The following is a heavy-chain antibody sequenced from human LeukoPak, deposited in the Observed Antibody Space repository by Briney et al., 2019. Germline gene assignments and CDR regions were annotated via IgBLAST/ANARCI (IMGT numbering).Heavy chain of an antibody. CDR2: VHYSGTA. J-gene: IGHJ4*02. CDR3: ARQGMVTGDFDY. D-gene: IGHD5-18*01. CDR1: DGSITNDD. V-gene: IGHV4-59*01. Sequence: PSETLSLTCTVSDGSITNDDWSWVRQPPGKGLEFIGHVHYSGTANYKPSLRSRVTISIATSKQQFFLKLKSVTAADTAVYYCARQGMVTGDFDYWGQGTLVTVSS.